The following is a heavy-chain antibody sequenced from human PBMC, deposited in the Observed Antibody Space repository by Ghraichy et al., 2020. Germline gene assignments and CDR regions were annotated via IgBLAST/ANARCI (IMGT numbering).Heavy chain of an antibody. J-gene: IGHJ5*02. CDR1: GFTFSSYA. Sequence: GSLRLSCAASGFTFSSYAMSWVRQAPGKGLEWVSAISGSGISTYYADSVKGRFSISRDNSKNTLYLQLNSLRAEDTAVYYCALSSSAYPKWFDPWGQGTLVTVSS. D-gene: IGHD6-6*01. CDR2: ISGSGIST. V-gene: IGHV3-23*01. CDR3: ALSSSAYPKWFDP.